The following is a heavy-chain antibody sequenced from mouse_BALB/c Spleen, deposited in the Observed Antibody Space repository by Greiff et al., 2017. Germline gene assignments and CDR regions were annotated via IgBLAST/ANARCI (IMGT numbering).Heavy chain of an antibody. D-gene: IGHD1-2*01. CDR1: GFSLTGYG. CDR3: ARDRGLRLRDYAMDY. CDR2: IWGDGST. V-gene: IGHV2-6-7*01. J-gene: IGHJ4*01. Sequence: VMLVESGPGLVAPSQSLSITCTVSGFSLTGYGVNWVRQPPGKGLEWLGMIWGDGSTDYNSALKSRLSISKDNSKSQVFLKMNSLQTDDTARYYCARDRGLRLRDYAMDYWGEGTSVTVSS.